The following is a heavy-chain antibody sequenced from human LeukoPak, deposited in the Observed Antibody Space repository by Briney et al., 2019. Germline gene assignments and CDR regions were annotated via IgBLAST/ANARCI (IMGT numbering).Heavy chain of an antibody. CDR2: ISGSGGST. CDR3: ATGDGDSRYYFDY. D-gene: IGHD4-17*01. V-gene: IGHV3-23*01. CDR1: GFTFSSYA. J-gene: IGHJ4*01. Sequence: GGSLRLSCAASGFTFSSYAMSWVRQAPGKGLEWVSAISGSGGSTYYADSVKGRFTISRDNSKNTLYLQMNSLRAEDTAVYYCATGDGDSRYYFDYWGHGTLVTVSS.